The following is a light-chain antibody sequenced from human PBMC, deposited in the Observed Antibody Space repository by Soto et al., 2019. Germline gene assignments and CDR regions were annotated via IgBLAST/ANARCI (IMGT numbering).Light chain of an antibody. J-gene: IGKJ5*01. Sequence: DIVLTQSPGTLSLSPWERGTLACRASQSVSSSYLAWYQQKPGQAPRPLIYGASSRATGIPDRFSGSGSGTDFTLTISRLEPEDFAVYYCQQYGSSPPEITFGQGTRLEIK. CDR3: QQYGSSPPEIT. V-gene: IGKV3-20*01. CDR1: QSVSSSY. CDR2: GAS.